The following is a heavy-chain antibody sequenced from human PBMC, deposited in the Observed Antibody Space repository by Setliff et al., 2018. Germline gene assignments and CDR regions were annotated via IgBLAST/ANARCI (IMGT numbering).Heavy chain of an antibody. J-gene: IGHJ6*02. Sequence: PSETLSLTCAIYGQSFSDYYWSWVRQPPGKGLEWVGEIYHSGSTNYNPSLKSRVTISVDTSKNQFSLKLSSVTAADTAAYYCARDRQYCSSPTCYSSYFYYYGMDVWGQGTTVTVSS. CDR3: ARDRQYCSSPTCYSSYFYYYGMDV. CDR1: GQSFSDYY. CDR2: IYHSGST. V-gene: IGHV4-34*01. D-gene: IGHD2-2*02.